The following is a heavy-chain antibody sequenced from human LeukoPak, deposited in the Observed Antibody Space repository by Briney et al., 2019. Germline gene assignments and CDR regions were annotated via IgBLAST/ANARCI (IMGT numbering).Heavy chain of an antibody. CDR3: AWGDAYCSGDCFSD. D-gene: IGHD2-21*02. Sequence: GGSLRLSCAASGFTFSAHRMDWIRQAPGKGLEWIGRSGNKDNSYITHYAASVRDRFTISRDEPKNSVYLQMNSLKTQDTAVYYCAWGDAYCSGDCFSDWGQGTLVTVSA. J-gene: IGHJ4*02. V-gene: IGHV3-72*01. CDR2: SGNKDNSYIT. CDR1: GFTFSAHR.